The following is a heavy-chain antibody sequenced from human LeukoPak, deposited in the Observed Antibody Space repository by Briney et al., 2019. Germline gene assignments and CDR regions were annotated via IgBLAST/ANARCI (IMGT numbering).Heavy chain of an antibody. V-gene: IGHV1-24*01. J-gene: IGHJ4*02. CDR3: ATASKTTYYYDSSGYFDY. Sequence: ASVKVSCKVSGYTLTELSMHWVRQAPGKGLEWMGGFDPEDGETIYAQKFQGRVTMTEDTPTDTAYMELSSLRSEDTAVYYCATASKTTYYYDSSGYFDYWGQGTLVTVSS. CDR1: GYTLTELS. CDR2: FDPEDGET. D-gene: IGHD3-22*01.